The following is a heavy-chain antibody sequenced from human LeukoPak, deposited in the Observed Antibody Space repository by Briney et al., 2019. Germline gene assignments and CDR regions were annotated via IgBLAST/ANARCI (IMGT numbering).Heavy chain of an antibody. V-gene: IGHV3-23*01. J-gene: IGHJ4*02. D-gene: IGHD1-26*01. CDR3: AKSMEWELPYYFDY. Sequence: GGSLRLSCAASGFTFSSYAMSWVRQAPGKGREGVLDISGSGGSTYYTDAVKGRFTISRDNSKNTLYLQMNSLRAEATAVYSCAKSMEWELPYYFDYWGQGTLVTVSS. CDR2: ISGSGGST. CDR1: GFTFSSYA.